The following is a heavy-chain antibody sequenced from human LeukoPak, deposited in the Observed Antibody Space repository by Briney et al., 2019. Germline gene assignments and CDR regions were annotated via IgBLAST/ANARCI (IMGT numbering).Heavy chain of an antibody. CDR1: GYSFTSYW. D-gene: IGHD6-19*01. Sequence: GESLKISCKASGYSFTSYWIAWVRQMPGKGLEWMGIIYPGDSDTGYSPSFQGQFTISADKSISTAYLQWSSLRASDSAMYYCARLAYSSGWYVGAMDYWGQGTLVTVSS. CDR2: IYPGDSDT. V-gene: IGHV5-51*01. CDR3: ARLAYSSGWYVGAMDY. J-gene: IGHJ4*02.